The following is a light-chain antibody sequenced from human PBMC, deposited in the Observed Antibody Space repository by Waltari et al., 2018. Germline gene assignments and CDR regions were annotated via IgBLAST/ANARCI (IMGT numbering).Light chain of an antibody. V-gene: IGKV3-20*01. Sequence: EIVLTQSPGTLSLSPGERATLSCRASQSVTNNFLAWYQQKLGQAPRLLIYGASGRATGITDRFSGSGSGTDFTLTISRLEPEDFAVYFCQQYGSSPRTFGQGTKVEIK. CDR1: QSVTNNF. J-gene: IGKJ1*01. CDR2: GAS. CDR3: QQYGSSPRT.